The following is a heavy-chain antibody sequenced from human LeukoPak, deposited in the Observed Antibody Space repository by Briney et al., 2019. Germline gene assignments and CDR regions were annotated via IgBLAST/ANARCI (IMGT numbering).Heavy chain of an antibody. J-gene: IGHJ4*02. CDR3: AKGDYYGTGLDY. V-gene: IGHV3-30*02. Sequence: GGSLRLSFAASGFTFSNNAMHWVRQAPGKGLVWVAYIRYDGGNAYYVDSVKGRFTISRDNSKDTLYLQMNGLRPEDTAVYFCAKGDYYGTGLDYRGQGAPVTVSS. CDR2: IRYDGGNA. CDR1: GFTFSNNA. D-gene: IGHD3-10*01.